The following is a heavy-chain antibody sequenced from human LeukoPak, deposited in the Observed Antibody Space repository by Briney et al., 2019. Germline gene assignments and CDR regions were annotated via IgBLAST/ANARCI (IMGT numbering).Heavy chain of an antibody. D-gene: IGHD3-22*01. CDR1: GYTFTSYG. CDR3: ARGFPPRRNYDSSGYYSYYFDF. CDR2: ISAYNGNT. Sequence: ASVKVSCKASGYTFTSYGISWMRQAPGQGLEWMGWISAYNGNTKYAQKLQGRVTMTTDTSTSTAYMELRSLRSDDTAVYYCARGFPPRRNYDSSGYYSYYFDFWGQGTLVTVSS. J-gene: IGHJ4*02. V-gene: IGHV1-18*01.